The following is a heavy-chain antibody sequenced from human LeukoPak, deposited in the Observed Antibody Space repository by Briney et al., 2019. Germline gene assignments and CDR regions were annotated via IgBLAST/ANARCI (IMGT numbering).Heavy chain of an antibody. J-gene: IGHJ6*03. V-gene: IGHV4-39*07. Sequence: SESLSLTCTVSGDSITSSSYNWGWIRQSPGKGLEWIGSIYYGSGSTYYNPSLKSRITISIDTSKNQFSLKLSSVTAADTAVYYCARASVTYYYYYYMDVWGKGTTVTVSS. CDR3: ARASVTYYYYYYMDV. CDR2: IYYGSGST. D-gene: IGHD4-11*01. CDR1: GDSITSSSYN.